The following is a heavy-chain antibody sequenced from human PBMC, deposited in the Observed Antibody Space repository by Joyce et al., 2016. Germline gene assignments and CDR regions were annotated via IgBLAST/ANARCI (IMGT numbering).Heavy chain of an antibody. CDR3: AKFPDVGDSTGLGGDAFDI. CDR1: GFTFPDYA. V-gene: IGHV3-9*01. J-gene: IGHJ3*02. D-gene: IGHD2-21*01. Sequence: EVQLVESGGGLVQPGRSLRLSCAASGFTFPDYAMHLVRQAPGTCLEGVSTINWNSGTIAYADSVKGRFTISRDNAKNSLYLQMNSLRAEDTAVYYCAKFPDVGDSTGLGGDAFDIWGQGTMVTVSS. CDR2: INWNSGTI.